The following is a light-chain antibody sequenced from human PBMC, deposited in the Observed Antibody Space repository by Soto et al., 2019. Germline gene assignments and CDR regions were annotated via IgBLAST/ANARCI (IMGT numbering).Light chain of an antibody. CDR1: SSNIGAGYD. CDR3: HSHDCSLGRV. Sequence: QSVLTQPPSVSGAPGQRVTISCTGSSSNIGAGYDVHWYQQLPGTAPKLLIYGNNNRPSGVPDRFSGSKSRTSASLAITGLQAEDDADYYCHSHDCSLGRVFGGGTKLTVL. V-gene: IGLV1-40*01. CDR2: GNN. J-gene: IGLJ2*01.